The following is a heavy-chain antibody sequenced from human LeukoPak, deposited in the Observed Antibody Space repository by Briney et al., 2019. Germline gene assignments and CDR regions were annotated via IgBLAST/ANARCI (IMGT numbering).Heavy chain of an antibody. CDR2: IYNTGTT. J-gene: IGHJ1*01. V-gene: IGHV4-59*11. CDR3: ASEFSP. Sequence: PSETLSLTCTVFGGSLCGRYWTCIPQSPGKGQEWIGLIYNTGTTNYNPSLKSRVSISLDTSKTRFSLKLTSVTAADTAVYYCASEFSPWGPGTLVTVPS. CDR1: GGSLCGRY.